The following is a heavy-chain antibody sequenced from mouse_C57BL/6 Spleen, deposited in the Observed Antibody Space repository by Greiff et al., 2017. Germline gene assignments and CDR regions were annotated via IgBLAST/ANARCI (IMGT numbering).Heavy chain of an antibody. J-gene: IGHJ4*01. CDR3: TRGYYGSSSYAMDY. CDR1: GYTFTSYW. V-gene: IGHV1-5*01. Sequence: DVQLQESGTVLARPGASVKMSCKTSGYTFTSYWMHWVKQRPGQGLEWIGAIYPGNSDTSYNQKFKGKAKLTAVTSASTAYMELISLTNEDSAVYDCTRGYYGSSSYAMDYWGQGTSVTVSS. CDR2: IYPGNSDT. D-gene: IGHD1-1*01.